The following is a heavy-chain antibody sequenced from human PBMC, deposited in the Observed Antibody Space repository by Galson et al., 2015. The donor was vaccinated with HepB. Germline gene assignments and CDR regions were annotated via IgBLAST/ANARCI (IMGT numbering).Heavy chain of an antibody. J-gene: IGHJ3*01. CDR3: ARAHYGDYPDAFDV. D-gene: IGHD4-17*01. Sequence: SVKVSCKASGYTFTSYDINRVRQATGQGLEWMGWMNPNSGNTGYAQKFQGRVTMTRNTSINTAYMELSSLRSEDTAVYYCARAHYGDYPDAFDVWGQGTMVTVSS. V-gene: IGHV1-8*01. CDR1: GYTFTSYD. CDR2: MNPNSGNT.